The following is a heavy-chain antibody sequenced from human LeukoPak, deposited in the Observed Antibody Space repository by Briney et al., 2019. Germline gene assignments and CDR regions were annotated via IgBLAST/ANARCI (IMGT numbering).Heavy chain of an antibody. CDR3: AGWVSAVHRYFYYYGLDV. CDR1: GVTFSRHS. J-gene: IGHJ6*02. D-gene: IGHD3-16*01. CDR2: ISSSGGTI. V-gene: IGHV3-48*01. Sequence: GGSLRLSCTASGVTFSRHSMNWVRQAPGKGLEWVSHISSSGGTIYYADSVKGRFTISRDNAKNSLYLQMKSLRAEDTAKYYCAGWVSAVHRYFYYYGLDVWGQGTTVTVSS.